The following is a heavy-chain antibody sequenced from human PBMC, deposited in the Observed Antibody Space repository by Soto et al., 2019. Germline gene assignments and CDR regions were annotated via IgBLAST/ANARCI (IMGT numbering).Heavy chain of an antibody. J-gene: IGHJ4*02. V-gene: IGHV3-21*06. CDR3: ARESEDLTSNFDY. CDR2: ISSTTNYI. Sequence: WGSLRLSCSASGFTFTSYSMNWFRQAPGKGLEWVSSISSTTNYIYYGDSMKGRFTISRDNAKNSLYLEMNSLRAEDTAVYYCARESEDLTSNFDYWGQGTLVTVSS. CDR1: GFTFTSYS.